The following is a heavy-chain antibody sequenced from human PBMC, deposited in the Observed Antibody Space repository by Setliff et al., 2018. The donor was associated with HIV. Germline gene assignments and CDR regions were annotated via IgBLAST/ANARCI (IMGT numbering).Heavy chain of an antibody. J-gene: IGHJ4*02. V-gene: IGHV4-31*01. D-gene: IGHD2-21*02. CDR3: ARGRVFCDGDSCYHFDY. Sequence: SETLSLTCTVSGDSITSGNFFWSWIRQSPGKGLEWIGYIYFSGSATHNPTLKSPVSISVDTSKNQFYLTITSVTAADTAVYYCARGRVFCDGDSCYHFDYWGRGILVTVS. CDR1: GDSITSGNFF. CDR2: IYFSGSA.